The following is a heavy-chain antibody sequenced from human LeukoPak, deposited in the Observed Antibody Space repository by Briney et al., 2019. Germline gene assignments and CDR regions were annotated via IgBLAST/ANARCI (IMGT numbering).Heavy chain of an antibody. Sequence: LSGGSLRLSCAASGFTFSNHGMNWVRQAPGKGLEWVSGISGSGGRTYYADSVKGRFTISRDNSKNTVYLQMNSLRAEDTAVYYCAKDRSYGAFEIWGQGTMVTVSS. CDR2: ISGSGGRT. D-gene: IGHD3-10*01. J-gene: IGHJ3*02. V-gene: IGHV3-23*01. CDR3: AKDRSYGAFEI. CDR1: GFTFSNHG.